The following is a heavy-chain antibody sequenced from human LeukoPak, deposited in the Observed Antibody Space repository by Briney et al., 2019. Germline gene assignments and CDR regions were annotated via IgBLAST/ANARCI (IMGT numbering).Heavy chain of an antibody. D-gene: IGHD7-27*01. CDR2: IYYSGST. J-gene: IGHJ5*02. CDR1: GGSISSGGYY. CDR3: ARDPLGHNWFDP. Sequence: SETLSLTCTVSGGSISSGGYYWSWIRQPPGKGLEWIGYIYYSGSTYYNPYLKSRVTISLDTSKNQFSLRLSSVTAADTAVYYCARDPLGHNWFDPWGQGTLVTVSS. V-gene: IGHV4-30-4*08.